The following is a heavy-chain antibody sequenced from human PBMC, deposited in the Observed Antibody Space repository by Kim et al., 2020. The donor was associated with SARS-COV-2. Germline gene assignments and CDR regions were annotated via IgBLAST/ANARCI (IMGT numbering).Heavy chain of an antibody. V-gene: IGHV5-51*01. CDR3: ARPNYSGAETGAFDI. D-gene: IGHD3-10*01. J-gene: IGHJ3*02. Sequence: PSFQGQVTISPDKSIPTAYLQWSSLKASDTAMYYCARPNYSGAETGAFDIWGQGTMVTVSS.